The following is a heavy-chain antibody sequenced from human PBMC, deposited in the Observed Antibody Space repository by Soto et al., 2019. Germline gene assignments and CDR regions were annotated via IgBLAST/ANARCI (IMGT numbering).Heavy chain of an antibody. CDR1: GFTFDDYA. J-gene: IGHJ4*02. V-gene: IGHV3-9*01. CDR3: AKGLVRFLECSPFDY. Sequence: GGSLRLSCAASGFTFDDYAMHWVRQAPGKGLEWVSGISWNSGSIGYADSVKGRFTISIDNAKNSLYLQMNSLRAEDTSLYYCAKGLVRFLECSPFDYWGQGTLVTVSS. CDR2: ISWNSGSI. D-gene: IGHD3-3*01.